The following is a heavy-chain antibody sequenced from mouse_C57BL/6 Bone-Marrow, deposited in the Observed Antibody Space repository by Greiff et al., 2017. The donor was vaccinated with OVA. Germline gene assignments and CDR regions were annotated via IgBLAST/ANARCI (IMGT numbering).Heavy chain of an antibody. D-gene: IGHD2-3*01. Sequence: VKLLEPGAELAMPGASVKLSCKASGYTFTSYWMHWVKQRPGQGLEWIGYINPCGGYTKYNQKFKDKATLTADKSSSTAYMQLSSLTYEDSAVYYCASSPDGYFHDRGKGTTLTVSS. J-gene: IGHJ2*01. CDR1: GYTFTSYW. V-gene: IGHV1-7*01. CDR3: ASSPDGYFHD. CDR2: INPCGGYT.